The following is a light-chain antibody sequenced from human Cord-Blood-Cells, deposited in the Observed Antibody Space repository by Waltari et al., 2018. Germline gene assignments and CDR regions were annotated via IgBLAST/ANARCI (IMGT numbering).Light chain of an antibody. V-gene: IGLV2-18*02. CDR2: EVS. CDR3: SSYTSSSTLV. Sequence: QSALTQPPSVPGSPGQSVTISCTGTSSDVGSYNRVSWYQQPPGTAPKLMIYEVSNRPSGVPDRFSGSKSGNTASLTISGLQAEDEADYYCSSYTSSSTLVFGGGTKLTVL. CDR1: SSDVGSYNR. J-gene: IGLJ2*01.